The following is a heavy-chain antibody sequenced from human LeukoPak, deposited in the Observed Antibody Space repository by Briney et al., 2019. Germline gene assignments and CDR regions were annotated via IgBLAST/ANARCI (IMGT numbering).Heavy chain of an antibody. CDR1: GFTLSGYF. V-gene: IGHV3-7*01. J-gene: IGHJ4*02. CDR2: VKGDGSEK. Sequence: GGSLRLSCAASGFTLSGYFMSWVRQAPGEGLEWVASVKGDGSEKYYVDSVKGRFTISRDNAKNSLYLQMNSLRAEDTAVYFCARDRGWRSGGYYLYYFDFWGQGTLVTVSS. D-gene: IGHD3-22*01. CDR3: ARDRGWRSGGYYLYYFDF.